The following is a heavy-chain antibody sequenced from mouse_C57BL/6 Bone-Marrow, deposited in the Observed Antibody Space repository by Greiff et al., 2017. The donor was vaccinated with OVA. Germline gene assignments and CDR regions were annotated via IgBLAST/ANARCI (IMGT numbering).Heavy chain of an antibody. J-gene: IGHJ4*01. CDR2: ISSGGSYT. D-gene: IGHD2-1*01. CDR3: ARQGTMVKRAMDY. Sequence: EVMLVESGGDLVKPGGSLKLSCAASGFTFSSYGMSWVRQTPDKRLEWVATISSGGSYTYYPDSVKGRFTISRDNAKNTLYLQMSSLKSEDTAMYYCARQGTMVKRAMDYWGQGTSVTVSS. CDR1: GFTFSSYG. V-gene: IGHV5-6*02.